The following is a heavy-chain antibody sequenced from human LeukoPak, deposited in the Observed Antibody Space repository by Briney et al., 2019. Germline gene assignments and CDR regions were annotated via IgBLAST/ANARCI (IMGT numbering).Heavy chain of an antibody. D-gene: IGHD3-3*01. CDR3: ARVKDGITIFGVVIEYFDY. CDR2: IYYSGST. CDR1: GGSISSYH. Sequence: SETLSLTCTVSGGSISSYHWSWIRQPPGKGLEWIGYIYYSGSTNYNPSLKSRVTISVDTSKNQFSLKLSSVTAADTAVYYCARVKDGITIFGVVIEYFDYWGQGTLVTVSS. V-gene: IGHV4-59*01. J-gene: IGHJ4*02.